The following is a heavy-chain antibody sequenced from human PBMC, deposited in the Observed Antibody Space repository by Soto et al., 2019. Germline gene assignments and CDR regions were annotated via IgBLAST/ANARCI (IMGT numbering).Heavy chain of an antibody. CDR2: ISYDGGDK. CDR3: AKASGYCSSSTCSRLIYYYYGMDV. J-gene: IGHJ6*02. V-gene: IGHV3-30*18. CDR1: GFTFDDYA. D-gene: IGHD2-2*01. Sequence: PGGSLRLSCAASGFTFDDYAMHWVRQAPGKGLEWVAVISYDGGDKYYADSVKGRFTISRDNSKNTLYLQMNSLRAEDTAVYCCAKASGYCSSSTCSRLIYYYYGMDVWGQGTTVTVSS.